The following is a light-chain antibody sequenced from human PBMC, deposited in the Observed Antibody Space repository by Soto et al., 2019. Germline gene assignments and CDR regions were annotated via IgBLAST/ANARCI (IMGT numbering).Light chain of an antibody. CDR2: GAS. J-gene: IGKJ2*01. CDR1: QVISNS. V-gene: IGKV1-16*02. CDR3: QQYHSQPRT. Sequence: DIQMTQSPSSLSASVGDRVTITCRASQVISNSLAWFPQIPGKPPKSLIYGASSLQSGVPSKFSGSGSGTEFTLTITDLQAEDSATYYCQQYHSQPRTFGQGTKVEIK.